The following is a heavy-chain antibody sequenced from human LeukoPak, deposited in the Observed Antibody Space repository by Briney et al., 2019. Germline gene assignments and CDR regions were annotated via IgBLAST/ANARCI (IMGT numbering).Heavy chain of an antibody. V-gene: IGHV4-59*01. J-gene: IGHJ5*02. CDR3: ARGGYYGSGNDFRFDP. CDR2: IHYTGST. Sequence: SETLSLTCTVSGGSINSYYWSWIRQSPGKGLECIGYIHYTGSTNYNPSLKSRVTISVETSKNQFSLKLKSVTAADTAVYYCARGGYYGSGNDFRFDPWGQGTLVTVSS. CDR1: GGSINSYY. D-gene: IGHD3-10*01.